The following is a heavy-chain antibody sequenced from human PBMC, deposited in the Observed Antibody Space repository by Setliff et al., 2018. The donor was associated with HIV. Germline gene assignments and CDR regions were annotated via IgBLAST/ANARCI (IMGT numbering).Heavy chain of an antibody. CDR1: GYTFTDYF. Sequence: ASVKVSCKASGYTFTDYFMHWVRQAPGQGLEWMGWISPNNGDTNIPQTFQGRVTMTRDTSINTAYMEFSSLRSDDTAAYYCARDSAYSSGWADAFDIWGQGTMVTVSS. J-gene: IGHJ3*02. V-gene: IGHV1-2*02. CDR3: ARDSAYSSGWADAFDI. D-gene: IGHD6-19*01. CDR2: ISPNNGDT.